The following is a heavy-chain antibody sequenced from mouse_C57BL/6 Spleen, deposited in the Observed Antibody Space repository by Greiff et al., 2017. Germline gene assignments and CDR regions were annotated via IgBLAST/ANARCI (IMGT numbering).Heavy chain of an antibody. V-gene: IGHV1-82*01. CDR3: ALYDGYFGGFAY. Sequence: QVQLQQSGPELVKPGASVKISCKASGYAFSSSWMNWVKQRPGKGLEWIGRIYPGDGDTNYNGKFKGKATLTADKSSSTAYMQLSRLTAEDSAVYSCALYDGYFGGFAYWGQGTLVTVAA. CDR2: IYPGDGDT. D-gene: IGHD2-3*01. J-gene: IGHJ3*01. CDR1: GYAFSSSW.